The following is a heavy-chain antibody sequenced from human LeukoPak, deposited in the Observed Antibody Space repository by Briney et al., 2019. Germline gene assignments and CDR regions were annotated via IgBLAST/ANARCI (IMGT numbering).Heavy chain of an antibody. J-gene: IGHJ5*02. CDR3: ARVLTVRWWFDP. CDR2: IYYSGST. Sequence: SETLSLTCTVSGGSISSHYWSWIRQPPGKGLEWIGYIYYSGSTNYNPSLKSRVTMSVDTSKNQFSLKLSSVTAADTAVYYCARVLTVRWWFDPWGQGTLVTVSS. V-gene: IGHV4-59*11. CDR1: GGSISSHY. D-gene: IGHD4-17*01.